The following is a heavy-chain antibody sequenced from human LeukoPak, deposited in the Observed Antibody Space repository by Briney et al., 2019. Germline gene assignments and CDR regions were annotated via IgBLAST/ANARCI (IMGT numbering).Heavy chain of an antibody. D-gene: IGHD5-18*01. CDR1: GGSFSGYY. CDR2: INHNGST. V-gene: IGHV4-34*01. CDR3: ARDRRGYSYGYASPVFDY. J-gene: IGHJ4*02. Sequence: PSETLSLTCAVYGGSFSGYYWSWIRQPPGKGLEWIGEINHNGSTNYNPSLKSRVTISVDTSKNQFSLKLSSVTAAVTAVYYCARDRRGYSYGYASPVFDYWGQGTLVTVSS.